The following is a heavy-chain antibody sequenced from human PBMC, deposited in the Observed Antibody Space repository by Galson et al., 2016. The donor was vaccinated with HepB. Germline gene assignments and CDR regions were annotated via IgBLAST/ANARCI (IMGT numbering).Heavy chain of an antibody. CDR1: GFSFNTYA. CDR2: ISSSGSYI. J-gene: IGHJ4*02. CDR3: ARVRTRYGDYIRGDFDY. Sequence: SLRLSCAASGFSFNTYAMNWVRQAPGKGLEWVSSISSSGSYIYYKDSVKGRFTISRDNAENSRYLQMNSLRAEDTAVYYCARVRTRYGDYIRGDFDYWGQGSLVTVSS. V-gene: IGHV3-21*06. D-gene: IGHD4-17*01.